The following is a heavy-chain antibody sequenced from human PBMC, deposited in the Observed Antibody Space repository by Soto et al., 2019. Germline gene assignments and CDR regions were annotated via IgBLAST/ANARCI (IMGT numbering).Heavy chain of an antibody. V-gene: IGHV1-3*01. CDR1: GYTFTSYA. J-gene: IGHJ5*02. Sequence: GASVKVSCKASGYTFTSYAMHWVRQAPGQRLEWMGWINAGNGNTKYSKKFQGRVTITRDTSASTAYMELSSLRSEDTAVYYCAKAEAAGNNPFDPWGQGTLVTVSS. CDR3: AKAEAAGNNPFDP. CDR2: INAGNGNT. D-gene: IGHD6-13*01.